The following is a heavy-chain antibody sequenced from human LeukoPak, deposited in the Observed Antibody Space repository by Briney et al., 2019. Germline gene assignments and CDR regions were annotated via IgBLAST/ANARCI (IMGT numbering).Heavy chain of an antibody. CDR3: STSFIAAAAKNLDY. CDR1: GGTFSSYA. V-gene: IGHV1-69*05. D-gene: IGHD6-25*01. CDR2: IIPIFGTA. J-gene: IGHJ4*02. Sequence: SVTVSCKASGGTFSSYAISWVRLAPGQGLEWMGGIIPIFGTANYAQKFQGRVTITTDESTSTAYMELSSLRSEDTAVYYCSTSFIAAAAKNLDYWGQGTLVTVSS.